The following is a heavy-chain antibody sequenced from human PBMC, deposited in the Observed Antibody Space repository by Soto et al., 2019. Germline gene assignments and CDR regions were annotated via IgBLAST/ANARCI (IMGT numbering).Heavy chain of an antibody. J-gene: IGHJ6*02. Sequence: ASVKVSCKASGYIFTGYHIHWVRQALGRGLEWMGWINPNSGDTEYAQNFQGRVTMTRDTSFNLVYMEMSGLMSDDTAVYYCARDARGTRGFDEMDIWGQGTTVTVSS. D-gene: IGHD3-9*01. V-gene: IGHV1-2*02. CDR2: INPNSGDT. CDR1: GYIFTGYH. CDR3: ARDARGTRGFDEMDI.